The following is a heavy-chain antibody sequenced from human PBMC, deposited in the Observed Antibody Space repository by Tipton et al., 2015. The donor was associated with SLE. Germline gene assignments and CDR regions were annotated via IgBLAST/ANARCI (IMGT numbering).Heavy chain of an antibody. Sequence: SLRLSCAASGIAFSSYAMSWVRQAPGKGLEWVSIISASGGTTYYADSVKGRFTISRDNSKNTLSLQMNSLRAEDTAVYHCVSIVGAMGSGWFDPWGQGTPVTVSS. CDR1: GIAFSSYA. V-gene: IGHV3-23*01. CDR3: VSIVGAMGSGWFDP. J-gene: IGHJ5*02. D-gene: IGHD1-26*01. CDR2: ISASGGTT.